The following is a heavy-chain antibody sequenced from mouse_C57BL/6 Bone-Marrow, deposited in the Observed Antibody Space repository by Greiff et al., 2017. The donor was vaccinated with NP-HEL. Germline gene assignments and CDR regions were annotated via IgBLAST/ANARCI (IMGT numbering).Heavy chain of an antibody. CDR2: INPYNGGT. D-gene: IGHD1-1*01. J-gene: IGHJ3*01. CDR1: GYTFTDYY. Sequence: VQLKQSGPVLVKPGASVKMSCKASGYTFTDYYMNWVKQSHGKSLEWIGVINPYNGGTSYNQKFKGKATLTVDKSSSTAYMELNSLTSEDSAVYYCARSSYYYGSSFFAYWGQGTLVTVSA. CDR3: ARSSYYYGSSFFAY. V-gene: IGHV1-19*01.